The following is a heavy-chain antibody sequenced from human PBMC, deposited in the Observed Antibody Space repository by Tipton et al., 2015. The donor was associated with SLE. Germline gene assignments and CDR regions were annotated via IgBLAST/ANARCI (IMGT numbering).Heavy chain of an antibody. V-gene: IGHV4-4*07. CDR2: MHNSGDS. CDR1: GGSISSYY. CDR3: ARDIEAPGDFLYFDY. D-gene: IGHD7-27*01. Sequence: TLSLTCTVSGGSISSYYWSWIRQPAGKGLEWIGQMHNSGDSTYNPPLKSRVTMSVDTSKNHFSLKLTSVIAADTAVYYCARDIEAPGDFLYFDYWGQGILVTVSS. J-gene: IGHJ4*02.